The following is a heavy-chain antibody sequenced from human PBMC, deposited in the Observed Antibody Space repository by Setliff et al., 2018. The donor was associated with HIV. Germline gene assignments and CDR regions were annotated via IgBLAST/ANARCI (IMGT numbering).Heavy chain of an antibody. V-gene: IGHV4-31*03. CDR3: ARGGSRGSWYWDY. CDR2: ICNSGST. D-gene: IGHD6-13*01. J-gene: IGHJ4*02. CDR1: GGSLSSGGHY. Sequence: PSETLSLTCSVSGGSLSSGGHYWNWIRQHPGRGLEWFGYICNSGSTYYNPYLKSRITMSVDKSKNHFSLRLSSVTAADTAVYYCARGGSRGSWYWDYWGQGTLVTVSS.